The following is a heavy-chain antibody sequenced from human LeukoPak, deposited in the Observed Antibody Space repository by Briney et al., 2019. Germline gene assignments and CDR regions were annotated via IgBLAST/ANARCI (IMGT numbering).Heavy chain of an antibody. CDR2: IYYSGST. J-gene: IGHJ3*02. CDR3: ARERGRDAFDI. CDR1: GGSISSYY. Sequence: PSETLSLTCTVSGGSISSYYWSWIRQPPGKGLEWIGYIYYSGSTNYNPSLKSRVTISVDTSKNQFSLKLSSVTAADTAAYYCARERGRDAFDIWGQGTMVTVSS. V-gene: IGHV4-59*01.